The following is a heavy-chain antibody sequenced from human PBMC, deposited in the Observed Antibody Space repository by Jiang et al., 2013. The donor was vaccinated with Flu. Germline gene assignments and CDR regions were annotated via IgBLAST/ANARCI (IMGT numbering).Heavy chain of an antibody. CDR1: GGTFSNYA. CDR3: ARVSPMRGSGYDSPDYQYRYYMDV. CDR2: IIPMYATP. V-gene: IGHV1-69*01. J-gene: IGHJ6*03. Sequence: GAEVKKPGSSVKLSCEASGGTFSNYAVSWVRQAPGQGLEWVGGIIPMYATPNYAQKFRGRVTITADGITGTVYLELSGLRSEDTAVFYCARVSPMRGSGYDSPDYQYRYYMDV. D-gene: IGHD3-3*01.